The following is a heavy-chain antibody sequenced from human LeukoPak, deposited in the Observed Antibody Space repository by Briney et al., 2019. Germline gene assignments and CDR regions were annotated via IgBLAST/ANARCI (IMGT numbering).Heavy chain of an antibody. CDR2: INHSGST. J-gene: IGHJ4*02. CDR3: ARGARIAANYFDY. V-gene: IGHV4-34*01. D-gene: IGHD6-13*01. Sequence: PSETLSLTCAVYGGSFSGYYWSWIRQPPGKGLEWIGEINHSGSTNYNPSLESRVTISVDTSKNQFSLKLSSVTAADTAVYYCARGARIAANYFDYWGQGTLVTVSS. CDR1: GGSFSGYY.